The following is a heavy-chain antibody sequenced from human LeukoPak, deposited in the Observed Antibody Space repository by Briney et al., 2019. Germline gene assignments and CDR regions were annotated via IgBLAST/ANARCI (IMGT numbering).Heavy chain of an antibody. V-gene: IGHV4-34*01. CDR3: ARSEDCGSSSCYWFDP. Sequence: PSETLSLTCAVYGGSFSGYYWSWIRQPPGKGLEWIGEINHSGSTNYNPSLKSRVTISLGTSYNQFSLKLTSVTAADTAMYYCARSEDCGSSSCYWFDPWGQGTLVTVSS. CDR2: INHSGST. CDR1: GGSFSGYY. D-gene: IGHD2-2*01. J-gene: IGHJ5*02.